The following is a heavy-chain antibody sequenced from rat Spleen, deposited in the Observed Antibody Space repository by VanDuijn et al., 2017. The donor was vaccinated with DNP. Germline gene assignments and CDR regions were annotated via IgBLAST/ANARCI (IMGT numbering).Heavy chain of an antibody. CDR1: GFNFNDYW. D-gene: IGHD4-2*01. Sequence: EVQLVETGGGLVQPGRSLKLSCAASGFNFNDYWMGWVRQAPGMGLEWIGEINKDSSTINYSPSLKDKFTISRDNAQNTLSLQMSKLESEDTAIYYCTRERPHGMDAWGQGTSVTVSS. J-gene: IGHJ4*01. CDR3: TRERPHGMDA. CDR2: INKDSSTI. V-gene: IGHV4-2*01.